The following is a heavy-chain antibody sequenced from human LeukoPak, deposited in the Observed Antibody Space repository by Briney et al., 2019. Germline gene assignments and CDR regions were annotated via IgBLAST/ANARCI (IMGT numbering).Heavy chain of an antibody. D-gene: IGHD2-2*01. CDR1: GFTFNNYG. CDR3: AKGPLRGTAAAIDY. CDR2: ISYDGRHK. J-gene: IGHJ4*02. Sequence: PGGSLRLSCAASGFTFNNYGMHWVRQAPGKGLEWVAVISYDGRHKHYPDSVKGRFTISRDISTDTLWLQMDSLRTEDTAVYYCAKGPLRGTAAAIDYWGQGTLVTVSS. V-gene: IGHV3-30*18.